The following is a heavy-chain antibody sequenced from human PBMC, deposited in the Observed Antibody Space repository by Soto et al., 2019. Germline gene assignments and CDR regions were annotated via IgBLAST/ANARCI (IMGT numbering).Heavy chain of an antibody. CDR3: ARDTSYDFWSGDVGFDP. CDR2: IYYSGSN. CDR1: CCSVSSGIHY. V-gene: IGHV4-61*03. J-gene: IGHJ5*02. D-gene: IGHD3-3*01. Sequence: SETLSLRWSLSCCSVSSGIHYWIWIRQPRGNGMEWIGNIYYSGSNKDNPSLKSRVTISVDRSRNHLSLNLRSVTNADTARYYCARDTSYDFWSGDVGFDPWGQGTLVTVSS.